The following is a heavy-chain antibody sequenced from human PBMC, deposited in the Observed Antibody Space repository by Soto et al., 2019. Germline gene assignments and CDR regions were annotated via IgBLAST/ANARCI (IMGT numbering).Heavy chain of an antibody. CDR3: ARDTDYLWGSSDAFDI. CDR1: GFSFSTYR. Sequence: GGSLRLSCAASGFSFSTYRMNWVRQAPGKGLEWVSCITNNSNTIYYADSVKGRFTISRDNAKNLLYLQMNSLRDEDTAVYYCARDTDYLWGSSDAFDIWGQGTMVTVSS. CDR2: ITNNSNTI. V-gene: IGHV3-48*02. D-gene: IGHD3-16*01. J-gene: IGHJ3*02.